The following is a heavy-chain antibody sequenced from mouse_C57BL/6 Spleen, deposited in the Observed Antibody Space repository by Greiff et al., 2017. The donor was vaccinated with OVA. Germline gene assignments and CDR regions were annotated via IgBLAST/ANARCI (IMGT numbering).Heavy chain of an antibody. J-gene: IGHJ3*01. CDR2: INPNNGGT. V-gene: IGHV1-26*01. D-gene: IGHD2-2*01. CDR1: GYTFTDYY. Sequence: EVQLQQSGPELVKPGASVKISCKASGYTFTDYYMNWVKQSHGKSLEWIGDINPNNGGTSYNQKFKGKATLTVDKSSSTAYMELRSLTSEDSAVYYCARRGGYDFPFAYWGQGTLVTVSA. CDR3: ARRGGYDFPFAY.